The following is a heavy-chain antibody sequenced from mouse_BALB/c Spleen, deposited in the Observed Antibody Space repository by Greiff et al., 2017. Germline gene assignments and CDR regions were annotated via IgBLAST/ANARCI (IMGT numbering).Heavy chain of an antibody. D-gene: IGHD1-1*01. CDR1: GFTFSDYY. J-gene: IGHJ4*01. CDR3: ARDDTGAMDY. CDR2: ISDGGSYT. Sequence: EVKLVESGGGLVKPGGSLKLSCAASGFTFSDYYMYWVRQTPEKRLEWVATISDGGSYTYYPDSVKGRFTISRDNAKNNLYLQMSSLKSEDTAMYYCARDDTGAMDYWGQGTSVTVSS. V-gene: IGHV5-4*02.